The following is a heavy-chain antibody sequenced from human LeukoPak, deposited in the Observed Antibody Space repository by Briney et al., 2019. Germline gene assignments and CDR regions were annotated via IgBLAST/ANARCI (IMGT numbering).Heavy chain of an antibody. Sequence: GGSLRLSCAASGFTFSSYWMSWVRQAPGKGLEWVANIKQDGSEKYYVDSVKGRFTISRDNAKNSLYLQMNSLRAEDTAVYYCARYYDSSGYYQYYFDYWGQGTLVTVS. CDR3: ARYYDSSGYYQYYFDY. J-gene: IGHJ4*02. CDR1: GFTFSSYW. CDR2: IKQDGSEK. D-gene: IGHD3-22*01. V-gene: IGHV3-7*05.